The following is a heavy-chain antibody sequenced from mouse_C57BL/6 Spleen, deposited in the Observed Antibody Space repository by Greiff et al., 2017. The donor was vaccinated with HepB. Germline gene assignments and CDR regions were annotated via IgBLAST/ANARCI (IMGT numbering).Heavy chain of an antibody. V-gene: IGHV1-82*01. J-gene: IGHJ4*01. CDR1: GYAFSSSW. Sequence: QVQLKQSGPELVKPGASVKISCKASGYAFSSSWMNWVKQRPGKGLEWIGRIYPGDGDTNYNGKFKGKATLTADKSSSTAYMQLSSLTSEDSAVYFCARGYGSSLYAMDYWGQGTSVTVSS. CDR2: IYPGDGDT. D-gene: IGHD1-1*01. CDR3: ARGYGSSLYAMDY.